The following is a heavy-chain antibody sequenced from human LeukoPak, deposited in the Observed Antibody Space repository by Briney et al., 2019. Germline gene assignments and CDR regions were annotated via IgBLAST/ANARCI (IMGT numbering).Heavy chain of an antibody. CDR2: INPNSGGT. CDR1: GYTFTGYY. V-gene: IGHV1-2*02. J-gene: IGHJ4*02. Sequence: ASVKVSCKASGYTFTGYYMHWVRQAPGQGLEWMGWINPNSGGTNYAQKFQGRVTMTTDTSTSTAYMELRSLRSDDTAVYYCARDAGIAVAGTDYWGQGTLVTVSS. CDR3: ARDAGIAVAGTDY. D-gene: IGHD6-19*01.